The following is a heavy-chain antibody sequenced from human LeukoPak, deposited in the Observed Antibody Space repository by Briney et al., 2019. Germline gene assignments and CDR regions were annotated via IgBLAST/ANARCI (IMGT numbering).Heavy chain of an antibody. V-gene: IGHV3-30-3*01. Sequence: GGSLRLSCAASGFSFSSYVMNWVRQAPGKGLERVAVISYDGSNKYYADSVKGRFTISRDNSKNTLYLQMNSLRAEDTAVYYCARVLNYYDSSGYYFSYWGQGTLVTVSS. CDR3: ARVLNYYDSSGYYFSY. D-gene: IGHD3-22*01. J-gene: IGHJ4*02. CDR2: ISYDGSNK. CDR1: GFSFSSYV.